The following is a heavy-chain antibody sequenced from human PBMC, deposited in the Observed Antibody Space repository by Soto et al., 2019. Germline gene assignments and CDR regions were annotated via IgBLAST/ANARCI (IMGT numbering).Heavy chain of an antibody. D-gene: IGHD6-25*01. CDR3: AREGGSETLQPSYNWFDT. Sequence: QVPLVQSGAEVKKPGASVKVSYKASGYTFTDYHIHWVRQAPGQGLEFMGWINANNGGAGSAQQFQGRVTVTRDTSITTVYMELSNLRSDDTAVYYCAREGGSETLQPSYNWFDTWGQGTLVTVSS. CDR1: GYTFTDYH. J-gene: IGHJ5*02. CDR2: INANNGGA. V-gene: IGHV1-2*02.